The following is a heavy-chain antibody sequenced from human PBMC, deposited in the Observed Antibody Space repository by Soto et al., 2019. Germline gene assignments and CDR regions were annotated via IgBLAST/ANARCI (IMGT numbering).Heavy chain of an antibody. Sequence: PGGSLRLSCAASGFTFSSYSMNWVRQAPGKGLEWVSYISSSSTIYYADSVKGRFTISRDNAKNSLYLQMNSLRDEDTAVYYCARDRYCSGGSCYSGSGFDYWGQGTLVTVSS. CDR2: ISSSSTI. J-gene: IGHJ4*02. D-gene: IGHD2-15*01. CDR1: GFTFSSYS. V-gene: IGHV3-48*02. CDR3: ARDRYCSGGSCYSGSGFDY.